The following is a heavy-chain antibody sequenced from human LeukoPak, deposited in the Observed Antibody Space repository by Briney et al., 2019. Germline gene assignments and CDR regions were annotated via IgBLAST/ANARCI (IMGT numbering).Heavy chain of an antibody. D-gene: IGHD3-3*01. Sequence: GGSLRLSCAASGFIFSNYWLSWVRQAPGKGLEWVANIKQDGSERYYVDSVKGRFIVSRDNAKNSLYLQMNSLRAEDTAVYYCARVYDVWSDYYRDYWGQGTLVTVSS. CDR2: IKQDGSER. J-gene: IGHJ4*02. CDR3: ARVYDVWSDYYRDY. CDR1: GFIFSNYW. V-gene: IGHV3-7*04.